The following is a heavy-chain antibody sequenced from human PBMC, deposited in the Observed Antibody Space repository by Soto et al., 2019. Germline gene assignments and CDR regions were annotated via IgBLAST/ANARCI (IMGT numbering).Heavy chain of an antibody. CDR3: ARATGYTYYYTSGSYWFDY. D-gene: IGHD3-10*01. Sequence: SLRLSCAASGFTFSDYYMSWIRQAPGKGLEWISYISGSSSSHTNYADSVKGRFTVSRDNAKNSLFLQMNSLRAEDTAVYYCARATGYTYYYTSGSYWFDYWGQGTLVTVSS. CDR2: ISGSSSSHT. V-gene: IGHV3-11*06. J-gene: IGHJ4*02. CDR1: GFTFSDYY.